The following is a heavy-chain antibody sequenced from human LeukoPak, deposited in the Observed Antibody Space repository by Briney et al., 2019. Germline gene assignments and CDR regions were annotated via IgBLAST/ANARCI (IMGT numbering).Heavy chain of an antibody. CDR2: ISYDGSNK. Sequence: GRSLRLSCAASGFTFSSYAMHWVRQAPGKGLEWVAVISYDGSNKYYADSVKGRFTISRDNSKNTLYLQMNSLRAEDTAVYYCAKTGSSGKTVGIVDYWGQGTLVTVSS. V-gene: IGHV3-30*04. CDR1: GFTFSSYA. D-gene: IGHD2-21*01. CDR3: AKTGSSGKTVGIVDY. J-gene: IGHJ4*02.